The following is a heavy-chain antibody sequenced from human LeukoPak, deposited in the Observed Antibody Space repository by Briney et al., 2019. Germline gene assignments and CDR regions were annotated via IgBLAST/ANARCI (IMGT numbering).Heavy chain of an antibody. CDR3: ARDHAYRADY. J-gene: IGHJ4*02. CDR2: INQHESMK. CDR1: GFTFSNDW. D-gene: IGHD2-2*01. Sequence: GGSLRLSCGASGFTFSNDWMCWVRQAPGKGLEWVANINQHESMKSYADSVKGRFTISRDNAKNSLYLQMSSLTAEDTAIYYCARDHAYRADYWGQGTLVTVSS. V-gene: IGHV3-7*01.